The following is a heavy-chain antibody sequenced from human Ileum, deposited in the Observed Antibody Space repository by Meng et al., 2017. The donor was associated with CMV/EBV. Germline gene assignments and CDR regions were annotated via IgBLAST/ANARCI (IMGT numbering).Heavy chain of an antibody. CDR2: INPNSGGT. CDR3: ARRGPRGYSGYDFLVY. CDR1: GYTFTGYY. Sequence: SGYTFTGYYIHWVRQAPGQGLEWMGWINPNSGGTNYAQKFQGRVTMTRDTSISTAYMELSRLRSDDTAVYYCARRGPRGYSGYDFLVYWGQGTLVTVSS. D-gene: IGHD5-12*01. V-gene: IGHV1-2*02. J-gene: IGHJ4*02.